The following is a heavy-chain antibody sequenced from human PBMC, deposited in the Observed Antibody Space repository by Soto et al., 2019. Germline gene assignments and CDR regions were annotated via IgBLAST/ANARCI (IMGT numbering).Heavy chain of an antibody. J-gene: IGHJ6*02. CDR3: ARGMSSSWYRIGYGMDV. D-gene: IGHD6-13*01. V-gene: IGHV1-3*01. Sequence: VSVKVSCKASGYTFTGYAMHWVRQAPGQRLEWMGWINAGNGNTKYSHKFQGRVTITRDTSASTAYMELSSLRSEDTAVYYCARGMSSSWYRIGYGMDVWGQGTTVTVSS. CDR2: INAGNGNT. CDR1: GYTFTGYA.